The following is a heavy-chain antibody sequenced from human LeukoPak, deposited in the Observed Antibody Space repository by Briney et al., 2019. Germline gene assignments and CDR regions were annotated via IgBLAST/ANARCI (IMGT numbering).Heavy chain of an antibody. Sequence: GGSLRLSCAASGFTFSSYSMNWVRQAPGKGLEWVSAIFSGGTTYYADSVKGRFTISRDNSKNTVYLQMNSLRADDTAVYYCAREGNYYDMDVWGQGTTVTVSS. CDR1: GFTFSSYS. V-gene: IGHV3-53*01. CDR3: AREGNYYDMDV. J-gene: IGHJ6*02. CDR2: IFSGGTT.